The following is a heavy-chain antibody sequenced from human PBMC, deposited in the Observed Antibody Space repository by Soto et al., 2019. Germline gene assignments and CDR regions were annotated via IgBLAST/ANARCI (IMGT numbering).Heavy chain of an antibody. D-gene: IGHD3-22*01. V-gene: IGHV1-69*01. Sequence: QVQLVQSGAEVRKPGSSVKVSCQSFGGSFSSYAFSWVRQAPGQGLEWMGGLIVILGTTDYAQKFKGRVTFTAEGGTSTAYMEVSSLESEDTAIYYCASGYYDSSGYSIDYWGQGTQVTVSS. CDR3: ASGYYDSSGYSIDY. J-gene: IGHJ4*02. CDR2: LIVILGTT. CDR1: GGSFSSYA.